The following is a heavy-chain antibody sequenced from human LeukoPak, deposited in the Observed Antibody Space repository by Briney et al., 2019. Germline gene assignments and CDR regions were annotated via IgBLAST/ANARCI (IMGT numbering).Heavy chain of an antibody. CDR1: GDSISSYH. Sequence: SETLSLTCTVSGDSISSYHWTWIRQPPGRGLEWIGYVYYSGSTNYNPSLKSRVTISLDTSNNQFSLRLTSVTAADTAIYSCATYTRHCSGGTSYSIDYWGQGTLVTVSS. CDR2: VYYSGST. J-gene: IGHJ4*02. D-gene: IGHD2-15*01. V-gene: IGHV4-59*08. CDR3: ATYTRHCSGGTSYSIDY.